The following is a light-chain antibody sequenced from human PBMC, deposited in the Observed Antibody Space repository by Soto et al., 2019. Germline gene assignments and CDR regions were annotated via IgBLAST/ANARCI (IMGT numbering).Light chain of an antibody. J-gene: IGKJ1*01. V-gene: IGKV3-20*01. CDR1: QSVGASY. CDR2: GAS. CDR3: QQYGSSSWT. Sequence: EMVLTQSPGTLSLSPGARATLSCRASQSVGASYLAWYQQKPGQAPRLLINGASSRATGIPDRFSGSGSGTDFTLTISRLEPEDFAVYYCQQYGSSSWTFGQGTKVEIK.